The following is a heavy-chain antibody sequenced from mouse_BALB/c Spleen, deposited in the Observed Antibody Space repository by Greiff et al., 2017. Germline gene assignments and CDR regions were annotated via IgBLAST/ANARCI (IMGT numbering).Heavy chain of an antibody. J-gene: IGHJ4*01. V-gene: IGHV14-1*02. CDR3: ARKDYLYYAMDD. Sequence: VQLKQSGAELVRPGALVKLSCKASGFNIKDYYMHWVKQRPEQGLEWIGWIDPENGNTIYDPKFQGKASITADTSSNTAYLQLSSLTSEDTAVYYCARKDYLYYAMDDWGQGTSVTVSS. D-gene: IGHD1-1*02. CDR2: IDPENGNT. CDR1: GFNIKDYY.